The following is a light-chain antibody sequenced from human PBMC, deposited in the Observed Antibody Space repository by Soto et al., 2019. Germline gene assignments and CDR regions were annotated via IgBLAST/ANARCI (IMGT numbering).Light chain of an antibody. V-gene: IGKV1-6*01. CDR3: LQDYNYPLT. Sequence: AIQMTQSPSSLSASVGDRVTITCRASQGIRNDLGWYQQKPGKAPKLLIYAASSLQSGVPSRFGGSGSGTDFTLTISSLQPEDFETYYCLQDYNYPLTFGQGTKLEIK. CDR2: AAS. J-gene: IGKJ2*01. CDR1: QGIRND.